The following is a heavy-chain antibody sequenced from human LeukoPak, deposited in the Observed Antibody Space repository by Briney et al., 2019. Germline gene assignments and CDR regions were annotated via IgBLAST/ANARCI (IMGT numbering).Heavy chain of an antibody. CDR3: ARYGTRHPFDY. J-gene: IGHJ4*02. CDR2: INHSGST. D-gene: IGHD2-2*01. V-gene: IGHV4-34*01. CDR1: GGSFSGYY. Sequence: PSETLSLTCAVYGGSFSGYYWSWIRQPPGKGLEWIGEINHSGSTNYNPSLKSRVTISVDTSKNQFSLKLSSVTAADTAVYYCARYGTRHPFDYWGQGTLVTVSS.